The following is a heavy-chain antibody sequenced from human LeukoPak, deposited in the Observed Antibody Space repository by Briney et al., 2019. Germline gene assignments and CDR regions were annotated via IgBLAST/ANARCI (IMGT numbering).Heavy chain of an antibody. J-gene: IGHJ4*02. CDR2: IDPNSGVT. Sequence: GASVKVSCKASGYTFTVYSIHWMRQAPGQGLEFVGRIDPNSGVTNYAQNFQGRVTMTTDTSVSTVYMELSRLTSDDTAVYYCAVSVQAPLIPTFDYWGQGTPVTVSS. V-gene: IGHV1-2*02. CDR3: AVSVQAPLIPTFDY. CDR1: GYTFTVYS.